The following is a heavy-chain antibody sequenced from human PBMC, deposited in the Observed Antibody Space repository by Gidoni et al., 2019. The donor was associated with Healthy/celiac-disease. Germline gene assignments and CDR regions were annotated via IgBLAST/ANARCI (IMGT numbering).Heavy chain of an antibody. Sequence: QVQLVQSGAEVKKPGSSVKVSCKASGGTFSSYAISWVRQAPGQGLEWTGRIIPILGIANYAQKFQGRVTITADKSTSTAYMELSSLRSEDTAVYYCARDVPTGYYYGMDVWGQGTTVTVSS. J-gene: IGHJ6*02. CDR2: IIPILGIA. V-gene: IGHV1-69*04. CDR1: GGTFSSYA. D-gene: IGHD2-2*01. CDR3: ARDVPTGYYYGMDV.